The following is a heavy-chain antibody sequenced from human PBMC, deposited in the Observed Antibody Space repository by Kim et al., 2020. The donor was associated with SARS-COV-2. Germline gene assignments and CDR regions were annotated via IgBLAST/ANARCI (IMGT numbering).Heavy chain of an antibody. V-gene: IGHV1-46*01. D-gene: IGHD3-10*01. J-gene: IGHJ6*02. CDR3: ARVDGSLGYGMDV. Sequence: YAQKFQGRVTMTRDTSTSTVYMEPSSLRSEDTAVYYCARVDGSLGYGMDVWGQVTTVTVSS.